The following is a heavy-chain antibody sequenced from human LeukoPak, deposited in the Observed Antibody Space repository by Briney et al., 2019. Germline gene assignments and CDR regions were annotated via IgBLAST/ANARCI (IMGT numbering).Heavy chain of an antibody. D-gene: IGHD6-6*01. J-gene: IGHJ6*02. Sequence: GGSLRLSCVASGFTFNTYWMSWIRQAPGKGLEWVSYISSSGSTIYYADSVKGRFTISRDNAKNSLYLQMNSLRAEDTAVYYCARAASRAFYYYYGMDVWGQGTTVTVSS. CDR1: GFTFNTYW. CDR3: ARAASRAFYYYYGMDV. CDR2: ISSSGSTI. V-gene: IGHV3-11*01.